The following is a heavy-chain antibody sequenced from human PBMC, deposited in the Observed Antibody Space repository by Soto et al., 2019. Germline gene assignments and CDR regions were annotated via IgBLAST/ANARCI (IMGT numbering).Heavy chain of an antibody. CDR2: FDPEDGET. CDR3: ATGAAHSGYSGGGRVQEVGVFDI. CDR1: VYTHNELS. V-gene: IGHV1-24*01. Sequence: SVKVSCKVSVYTHNELSMHWVRQAPEKGLEWMGGFDPEDGETIYAQKFQGRVTMTEDTSTDTAYMELSSLRSEDTAVYYCATGAAHSGYSGGGRVQEVGVFDIWGQGKMVTVSS. D-gene: IGHD6-19*01. J-gene: IGHJ3*02.